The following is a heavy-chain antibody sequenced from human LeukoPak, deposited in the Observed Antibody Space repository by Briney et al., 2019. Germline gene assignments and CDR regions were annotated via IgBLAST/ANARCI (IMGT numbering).Heavy chain of an antibody. CDR2: IIPIFGTA. D-gene: IGHD5-12*01. V-gene: IGHV1-69*01. CDR3: ARRKERGYSGYDSPFDY. Sequence: GSSVKASCKASGGTFSSYAISWVRQAPGQGLEWMGGIIPIFGTANYAQKFQGRVTITADESTSTAYMELSSLRSEDTAVYYCARRKERGYSGYDSPFDYWGQGTLVTVSS. CDR1: GGTFSSYA. J-gene: IGHJ4*02.